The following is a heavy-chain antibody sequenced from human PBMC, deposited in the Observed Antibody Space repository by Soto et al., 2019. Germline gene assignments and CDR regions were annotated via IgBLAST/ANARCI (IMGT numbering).Heavy chain of an antibody. CDR3: AAGGSSPPYYYYGMDV. CDR1: SSA. Sequence: SSAVQWVRQARGQRLEWIGWIVVGSGNTNYAQKFQERVTITRDMSTSTAYMELSSLRSEDTAVYYCAAGGSSPPYYYYGMDVWGQGTTVTVSS. D-gene: IGHD6-6*01. V-gene: IGHV1-58*01. J-gene: IGHJ6*02. CDR2: IVVGSGNT.